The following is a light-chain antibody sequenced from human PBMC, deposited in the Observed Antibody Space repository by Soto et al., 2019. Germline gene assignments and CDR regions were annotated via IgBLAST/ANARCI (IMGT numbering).Light chain of an antibody. V-gene: IGLV2-11*01. CDR2: DVY. Sequence: QSVLTQPRSVSGSHGQSVTISCTGTSSDVGGYGYVSWYQQHPGKAPKLMIYDVYNRPSGAPDRFSGSKSGNTASLTISGLQAEDEAVYYCCSYAGSSTFYVFGTGTKLTVL. CDR1: SSDVGGYGY. J-gene: IGLJ1*01. CDR3: CSYAGSSTFYV.